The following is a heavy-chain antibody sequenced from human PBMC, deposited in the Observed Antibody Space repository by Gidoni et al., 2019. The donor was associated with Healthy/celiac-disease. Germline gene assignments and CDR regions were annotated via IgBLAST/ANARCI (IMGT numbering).Heavy chain of an antibody. D-gene: IGHD6-13*01. CDR3: ARELVRNIAAAGIMIYFDY. CDR2: IIPILGIA. CDR1: GGTFSSYA. J-gene: IGHJ4*02. Sequence: QVQLVQSGAEVKKPGSSVKVSCKASGGTFSSYAISWVRQAPGQGLEWMGRIIPILGIANYAQKFQGRVTITADKSTSTAYMELSSLRSEDTAVYYCARELVRNIAAAGIMIYFDYWGQGTLVTVSS. V-gene: IGHV1-69*04.